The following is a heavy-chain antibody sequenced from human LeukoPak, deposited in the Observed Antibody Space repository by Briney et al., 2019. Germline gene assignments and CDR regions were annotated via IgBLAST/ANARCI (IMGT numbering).Heavy chain of an antibody. CDR3: ARVTGYMIEDYFDY. D-gene: IGHD3-9*01. CDR1: GYSISSGYY. J-gene: IGHJ4*02. Sequence: SETLSLTCTVSGYSISSGYYWGWIRQPPGKGLEWIGYIYYSGGTNYNPSLKSRVTISVDTSKNQFSLKLRSVTAADTAVYYCARVTGYMIEDYFDYWGQGILVTVSS. CDR2: IYYSGGT. V-gene: IGHV4-38-2*02.